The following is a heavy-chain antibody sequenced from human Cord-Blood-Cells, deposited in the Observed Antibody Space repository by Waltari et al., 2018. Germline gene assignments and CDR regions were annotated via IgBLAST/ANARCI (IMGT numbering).Heavy chain of an antibody. CDR2: INPKSGGT. D-gene: IGHD7-27*01. Sequence: QVQLVQSGAEVKKPGASVKVSCKASGYTFTGYYMHWVRQAPGQGLEWMGGINPKSGGTKYEQKFQGRVTMTRDTSISTAYMELSRLRSDDTAVYYCARLTGDFDYWGQGTLVTVSS. CDR3: ARLTGDFDY. CDR1: GYTFTGYY. V-gene: IGHV1-2*02. J-gene: IGHJ4*02.